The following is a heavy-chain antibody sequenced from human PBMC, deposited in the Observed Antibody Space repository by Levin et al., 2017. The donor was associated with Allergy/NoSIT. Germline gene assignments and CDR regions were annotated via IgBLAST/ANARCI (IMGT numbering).Heavy chain of an antibody. CDR3: AQDRGYCSGGSCYSGS. D-gene: IGHD2-15*01. CDR2: ITGSGGST. V-gene: IGHV3-23*01. Sequence: GGSLRLSCEASGFTFSNYATSWVRQAPGKGLEWVSAITGSGGSTYYADSVKGRFTISRDNSKNTLYLQMNSLRAEDTAVYYCAQDRGYCSGGSCYSGSWGQGTLVTVSS. CDR1: GFTFSNYA. J-gene: IGHJ5*02.